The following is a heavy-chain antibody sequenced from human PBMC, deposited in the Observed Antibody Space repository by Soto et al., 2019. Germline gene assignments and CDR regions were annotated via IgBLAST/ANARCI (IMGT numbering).Heavy chain of an antibody. CDR1: GYSISSSNW. V-gene: IGHV4-28*01. D-gene: IGHD3-22*01. CDR3: ARSGHYYDSSGPRTYYFDY. CDR2: IYYSGST. J-gene: IGHJ4*02. Sequence: LSLTCAVSGYSISSSNWWGWIRQPPGKGLEWIGYIYYSGSTYYNPSLKSRVTMSVDTSKNHFSLKLSSVTAVDTAVYYCARSGHYYDSSGPRTYYFDYWGQGTLVTVSS.